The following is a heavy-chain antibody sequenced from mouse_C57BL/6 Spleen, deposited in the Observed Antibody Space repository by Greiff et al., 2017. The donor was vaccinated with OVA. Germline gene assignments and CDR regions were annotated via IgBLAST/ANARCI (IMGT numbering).Heavy chain of an antibody. CDR3: ARLADYDEGAWFAY. CDR2: IYPGSGNT. V-gene: IGHV1-76*01. D-gene: IGHD2-4*01. J-gene: IGHJ3*01. Sequence: QVQLQQSGAELVRPGASVKLSCKASGYTFTDYYINWVKQRPGQGLEWIARIYPGSGNTYYNEKFKGKATLTAEKSSSTAYMQLSSLTSEDSAVYFCARLADYDEGAWFAYWGQGTLVTVSA. CDR1: GYTFTDYY.